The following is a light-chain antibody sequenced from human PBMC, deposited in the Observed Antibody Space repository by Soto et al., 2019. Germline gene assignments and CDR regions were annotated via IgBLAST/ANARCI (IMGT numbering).Light chain of an antibody. Sequence: DIQMTQSPSTLSASVGDRVTITCRASQSISSWLAWYQQKPGKAPKLLIYDASSLESGVPSRFSGSGSGTEFPLTISSLQPDDFETYYCQQYNRYSPWTFGQGTKVEIK. CDR3: QQYNRYSPWT. J-gene: IGKJ1*01. CDR2: DAS. V-gene: IGKV1-5*01. CDR1: QSISSW.